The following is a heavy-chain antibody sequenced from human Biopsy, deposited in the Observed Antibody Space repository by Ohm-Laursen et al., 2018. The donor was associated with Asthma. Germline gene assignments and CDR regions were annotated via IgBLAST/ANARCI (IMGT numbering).Heavy chain of an antibody. D-gene: IGHD5-18*01. V-gene: IGHV4-31*01. CDR2: IYYSGET. Sequence: TLSLTCPVSGASITTSPSYWSWLRLLPGKGLEWIGCIYYSGETFFNPSLKNPLFMSLDSSKNQFSLKMTSVTVADTAVYFCARNLPGYTYGPFEDWGQGTLVTASS. CDR1: GASITTSPSY. J-gene: IGHJ4*02. CDR3: ARNLPGYTYGPFED.